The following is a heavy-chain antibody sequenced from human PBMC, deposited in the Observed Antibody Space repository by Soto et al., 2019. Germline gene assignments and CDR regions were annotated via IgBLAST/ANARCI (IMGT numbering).Heavy chain of an antibody. V-gene: IGHV3-11*05. CDR1: GFTFSDYY. Sequence: PVGSLRLSCAASGFTFSDYYMSWIRQAPGKGLEWVSYISSSSGYINYADSVKGRFTISRDNAKNSLYLQMNRLRAEDTAVYYCAREGPGSSSWYVDSWGQGTLVTVSS. J-gene: IGHJ4*02. CDR3: AREGPGSSSWYVDS. D-gene: IGHD6-13*01. CDR2: ISSSSGYI.